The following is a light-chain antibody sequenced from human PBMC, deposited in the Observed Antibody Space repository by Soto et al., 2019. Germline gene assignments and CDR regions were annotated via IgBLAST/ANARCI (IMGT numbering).Light chain of an antibody. V-gene: IGKV3-20*01. CDR1: QSVSSSY. CDR3: QQYGSSPWT. Sequence: EIVLTQSPGTLSLSPGERATLSCRASQSVSSSYLAWYQQKPSQAPRLLIYGASSRATGIPDRFSGSGSGTDFTLTICRLEPEDFAVYYCQQYGSSPWTFGQGTKVDIK. CDR2: GAS. J-gene: IGKJ1*01.